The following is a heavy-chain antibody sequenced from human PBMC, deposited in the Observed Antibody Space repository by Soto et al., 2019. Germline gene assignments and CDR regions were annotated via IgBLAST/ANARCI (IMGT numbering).Heavy chain of an antibody. J-gene: IGHJ6*02. Sequence: ASVKVSCKVSGYTLTELSMHWVRQAPGKGLEWMGGFDPEDGETIYAQKFQGRVTMTEDTSTDTAYMELSSLRSEDTAVYYCATARSPDIVLVPAAMDSYGMDVWGQGTTVTVSS. CDR2: FDPEDGET. CDR1: GYTLTELS. D-gene: IGHD2-2*01. CDR3: ATARSPDIVLVPAAMDSYGMDV. V-gene: IGHV1-24*01.